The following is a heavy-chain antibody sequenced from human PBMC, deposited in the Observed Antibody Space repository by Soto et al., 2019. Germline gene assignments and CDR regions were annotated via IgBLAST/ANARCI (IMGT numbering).Heavy chain of an antibody. J-gene: IGHJ3*02. CDR2: ISGSGGST. CDR3: ANSLLGIPAFDI. V-gene: IGHV3-23*01. CDR1: GFTFSSYA. Sequence: GGSLRLSCAASGFTFSSYAMSWVRQAPGKGLEWVSAISGSGGSTYYADSVKGRFTISRDNSKNTLYLQMNSLRAEDTAVYYCANSLLGIPAFDIWGQGTMVTVSS. D-gene: IGHD7-27*01.